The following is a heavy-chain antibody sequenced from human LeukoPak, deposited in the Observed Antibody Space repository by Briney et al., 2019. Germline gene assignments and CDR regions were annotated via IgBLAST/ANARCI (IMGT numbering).Heavy chain of an antibody. V-gene: IGHV3-11*01. J-gene: IGHJ3*02. CDR3: AREGYSRGHDVFDI. Sequence: GGSLRLSCAASGFTFSDYYMIWIRQAPGKGLEYISYISSSGGSTYYADSVKGRFTISRDNAKNSLYLQMNSLRAEDTAVYHCAREGYSRGHDVFDIWGQGTMVTVSS. CDR2: ISSSGGST. D-gene: IGHD1-1*01. CDR1: GFTFSDYY.